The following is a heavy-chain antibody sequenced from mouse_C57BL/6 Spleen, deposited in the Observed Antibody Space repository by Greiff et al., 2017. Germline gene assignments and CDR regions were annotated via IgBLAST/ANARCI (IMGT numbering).Heavy chain of an antibody. CDR1: GYTFTSYW. CDR3: ARRGNDGYPFAY. V-gene: IGHV1-53*01. Sequence: VKLQQPGTELVKPGASVKLSCKASGYTFTSYWMHWVKQRPGTGLAWIGNINPSNGGTNYNEKFKSKATLTVDKSSSTAYMQLSSLTSEDSAVYYWARRGNDGYPFAYWGQGTLVTVSA. D-gene: IGHD2-3*01. J-gene: IGHJ3*01. CDR2: INPSNGGT.